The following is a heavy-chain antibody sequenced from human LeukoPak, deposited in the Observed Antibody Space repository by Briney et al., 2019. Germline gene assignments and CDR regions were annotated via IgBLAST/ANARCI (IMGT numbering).Heavy chain of an antibody. CDR2: IYYSGST. CDR3: ASGPGGYYYMDV. Sequence: SETLSPTCTVSGGPISSSSYYWGWIRQPPGKGLEWIGSIYYSGSTYYNPSLKSRVTISVDTSKNQFSLKLSSVTAADTAVYYCASGPGGYYYMDVWGKGTTVTVSS. D-gene: IGHD3-10*01. J-gene: IGHJ6*03. V-gene: IGHV4-39*01. CDR1: GGPISSSSYY.